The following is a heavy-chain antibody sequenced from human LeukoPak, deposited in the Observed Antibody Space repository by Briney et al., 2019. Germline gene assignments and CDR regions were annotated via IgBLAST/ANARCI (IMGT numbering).Heavy chain of an antibody. V-gene: IGHV3-23*01. Sequence: PGRSLRLSCEASGFTFTSYAMHWVRQGPGKGLEWVSAISGSGGSTYYADSVKGRFTISRDNAKNTLYLQMNSLTAEDTAVEYCAKAGYAIVGATVPYYFGYCGQGPLVTVSS. J-gene: IGHJ4*02. CDR1: GFTFTSYA. D-gene: IGHD1-26*01. CDR3: AKAGYAIVGATVPYYFGY. CDR2: ISGSGGST.